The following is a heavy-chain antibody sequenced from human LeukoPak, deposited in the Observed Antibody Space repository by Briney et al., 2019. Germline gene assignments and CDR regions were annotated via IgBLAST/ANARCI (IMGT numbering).Heavy chain of an antibody. D-gene: IGHD3-10*01. CDR1: GFTFSSYA. J-gene: IGHJ4*02. V-gene: IGHV3-23*01. CDR3: AKVHRAYYYDSGSYYDSGFDY. CDR2: ISGRGGST. Sequence: GGSLRLSCAASGFTFSSYAMSWVRQAPGKGPEWVSNISGRGGSTYYADSVKGRFTISRDNSKNTLYLQMNSLRAEDTAVYYCAKVHRAYYYDSGSYYDSGFDYWGQGTLVTVSS.